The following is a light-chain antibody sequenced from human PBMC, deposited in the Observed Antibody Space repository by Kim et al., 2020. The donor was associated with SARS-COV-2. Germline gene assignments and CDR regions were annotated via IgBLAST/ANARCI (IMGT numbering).Light chain of an antibody. Sequence: EIVMTQSPATLSVSPGERATFSCRASQSIGDKLAWYQQKAGQAPRLLIYGASTRATGIPARFSGGGSGRGFTLIISSLQSEDLAVYYCQQYDNWPQTFGQGTKLE. CDR3: QQYDNWPQT. J-gene: IGKJ2*01. CDR2: GAS. CDR1: QSIGDK. V-gene: IGKV3-15*01.